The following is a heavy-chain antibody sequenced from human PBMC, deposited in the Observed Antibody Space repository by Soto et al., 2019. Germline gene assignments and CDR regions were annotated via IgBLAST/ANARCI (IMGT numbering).Heavy chain of an antibody. J-gene: IGHJ6*02. V-gene: IGHV3-9*01. CDR1: GFTFDDYA. Sequence: GGSLRLSCAASGFTFDDYAMHWVRQAPGKGLEWVSGISWNSGSIGYADSVKGRFTISRDNAKNSLHLQMNSLRAEDTALYYCAKDIEATRYYYGMDVWGQGTTVTVSS. CDR2: ISWNSGSI. CDR3: AKDIEATRYYYGMDV.